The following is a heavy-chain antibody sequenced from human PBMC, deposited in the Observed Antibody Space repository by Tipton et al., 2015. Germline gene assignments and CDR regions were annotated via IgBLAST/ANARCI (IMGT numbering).Heavy chain of an antibody. CDR3: ARELRGNSDSGSGDY. D-gene: IGHD3-10*01. CDR2: VYYNGAA. V-gene: IGHV4-39*02. Sequence: TLSLTCTVSGGSISTTNYYWGWIRQPPGKGLEWIGTVYYNGAAQYNPPLNSRVSISVDTSKNQFSLRLNSVTATDTAVYYCARELRGNSDSGSGDYWGQGTLVTVSS. CDR1: GGSISTTNYY. J-gene: IGHJ4*02.